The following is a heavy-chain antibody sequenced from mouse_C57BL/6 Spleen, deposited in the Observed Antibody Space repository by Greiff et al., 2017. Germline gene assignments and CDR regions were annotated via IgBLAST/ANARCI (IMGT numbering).Heavy chain of an antibody. CDR2: FYPGSGSI. D-gene: IGHD2-4*01. CDR1: GYTFTEYT. Sequence: VQLQQSGAELVKPGASVKLSCKASGYTFTEYTIHWVKQRSGQGLEWIGWFYPGSGSIKYNEKFKDKATLTADKSSSTVYMELSRLTSEDSAVYFCARHEGGYDYEDYYAMGYWGQGTSVTVSS. V-gene: IGHV1-62-2*01. CDR3: ARHEGGYDYEDYYAMGY. J-gene: IGHJ4*01.